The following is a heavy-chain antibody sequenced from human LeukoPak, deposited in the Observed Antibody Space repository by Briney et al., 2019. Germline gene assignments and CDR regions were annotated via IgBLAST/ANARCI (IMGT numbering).Heavy chain of an antibody. Sequence: KPSETLSLTCTVSGGSISSGGYYWSWIRQHPGKGLEWIGYIYYSGSTYYNPSLKSRVTISVDTSKNQFSLKLSSVTAADTAVYYCARNRHYDVLTASGGWFDPWGQGTLVTVSS. CDR2: IYYSGST. CDR3: ARNRHYDVLTASGGWFDP. V-gene: IGHV4-31*03. CDR1: GGSISSGGYY. D-gene: IGHD3-9*01. J-gene: IGHJ5*02.